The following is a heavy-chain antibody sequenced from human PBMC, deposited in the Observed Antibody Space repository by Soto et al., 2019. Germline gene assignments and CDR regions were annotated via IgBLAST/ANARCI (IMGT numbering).Heavy chain of an antibody. J-gene: IGHJ6*02. CDR3: ASPTSDCISTSCYSNRRDMDV. CDR1: GYTFTSYD. Sequence: QVQLVQSGAEVKKPGASVKVSCKASGYTFTSYDINWVRQATGQGLEWMGWMNPNSGNTGYAQKFQGRVTMTRNTSISTAYMELSSLRSEATSVYYCASPTSDCISTSCYSNRRDMDVWVQGTTVTVSS. CDR2: MNPNSGNT. V-gene: IGHV1-8*01. D-gene: IGHD2-2*01.